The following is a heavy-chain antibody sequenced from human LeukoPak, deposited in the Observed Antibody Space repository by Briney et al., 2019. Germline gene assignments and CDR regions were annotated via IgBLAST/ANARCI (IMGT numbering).Heavy chain of an antibody. Sequence: GRSLRLPCAASEFTFSSYAMHWVRQAPGKGLEWVAVISYDGSTKYYADSVKGRFTISRDNSKNTLYLQMNSLRAEDTAVYYSARDRQRGGMDVWGQGTTVIVSS. J-gene: IGHJ6*02. D-gene: IGHD1-1*01. CDR2: ISYDGSTK. CDR3: ARDRQRGGMDV. V-gene: IGHV3-30-3*01. CDR1: EFTFSSYA.